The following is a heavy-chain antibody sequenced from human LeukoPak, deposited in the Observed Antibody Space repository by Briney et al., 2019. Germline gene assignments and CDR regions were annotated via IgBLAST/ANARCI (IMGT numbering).Heavy chain of an antibody. D-gene: IGHD3-22*01. Sequence: GGSLRLSCAASGFTFSNAWMSWVCQAPGKGLEWVGRIKSKTDGGTTDYAAPVKGRFTISRDDSKNTLYLQMNSLKTEDTAVYYCTTDYYDSSGYRNYWGQGTLVTVSS. CDR2: IKSKTDGGTT. V-gene: IGHV3-15*01. CDR3: TTDYYDSSGYRNY. J-gene: IGHJ4*02. CDR1: GFTFSNAW.